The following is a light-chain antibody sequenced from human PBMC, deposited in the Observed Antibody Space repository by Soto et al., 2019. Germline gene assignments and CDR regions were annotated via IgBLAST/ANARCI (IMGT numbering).Light chain of an antibody. CDR1: SSDVGGYNY. CDR3: SSYTSRSTYV. CDR2: DVS. J-gene: IGLJ1*01. V-gene: IGLV2-14*03. Sequence: SVLTQPASVSGSPGQSITISCTGTSSDVGGYNYVSWYQHHPGKAPKLMIYDVSNRPSGVSNRFSGSKSGNTASLTISGLQAEDEADYYCSSYTSRSTYVFGTGTKVTVL.